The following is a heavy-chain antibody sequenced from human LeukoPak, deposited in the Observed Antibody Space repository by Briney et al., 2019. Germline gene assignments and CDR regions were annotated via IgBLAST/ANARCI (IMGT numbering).Heavy chain of an antibody. CDR2: ISSSSNII. CDR1: GFTFSNYN. Sequence: GGSLRLSCAASGFTFSNYNMNWVRQPPGKGLQWVSYISSSSNIIYYADSVKGRFTISGDNAKNSLFLQMNSLRAEDTAVYYCARDFAREFTIDYWGQGTLVTVSS. J-gene: IGHJ4*02. D-gene: IGHD3-10*01. V-gene: IGHV3-48*01. CDR3: ARDFAREFTIDY.